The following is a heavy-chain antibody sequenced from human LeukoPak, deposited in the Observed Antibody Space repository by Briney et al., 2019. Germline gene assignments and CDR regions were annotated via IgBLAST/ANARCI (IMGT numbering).Heavy chain of an antibody. CDR3: ASGYTAMVPRYNFDY. CDR1: GGSISTYH. CDR2: FHVTGST. Sequence: ASETLSLTCTVSGGSISTYHWSWIRQPAGKGLEWIGRFHVTGSTNYNPSLKSRVTMSIDTSKNQFSLKLSSVTAADTAVYYCASGYTAMVPRYNFDYWGQGTLVTVS. D-gene: IGHD5-18*01. J-gene: IGHJ4*02. V-gene: IGHV4-4*07.